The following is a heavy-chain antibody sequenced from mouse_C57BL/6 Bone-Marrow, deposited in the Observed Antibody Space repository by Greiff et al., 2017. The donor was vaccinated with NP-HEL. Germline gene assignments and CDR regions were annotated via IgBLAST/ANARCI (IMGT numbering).Heavy chain of an antibody. J-gene: IGHJ4*01. CDR1: GFTFSDYY. CDR2: ISNGGGST. V-gene: IGHV5-12*01. CDR3: AVYNGMDY. Sequence: EVKLVESGGGLVQPGGSLKLSCAASGFTFSDYYMYWVRQTPEKRLEWVAYISNGGGSTYYPDTVKGRFTISRDNAKNTLYLQMSRLKSEDTAMYYCAVYNGMDYWGQGTSVTVSS. D-gene: IGHD6-1*01.